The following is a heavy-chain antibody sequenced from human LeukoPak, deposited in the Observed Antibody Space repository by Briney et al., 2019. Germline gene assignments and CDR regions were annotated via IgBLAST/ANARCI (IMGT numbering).Heavy chain of an antibody. D-gene: IGHD2-21*02. J-gene: IGHJ3*02. V-gene: IGHV1-69*05. CDR2: IIPIFGTA. CDR3: ATNPCGGDCYSDPNDAFDI. CDR1: GGTFSSYA. Sequence: SVKVSCKASGGTFSSYAISWVRQAPGQGLEGMGGIIPIFGTANYAQKLQGRVTISTDESTSTAYMELSSLRSEDTAVYYCATNPCGGDCYSDPNDAFDIWGQGTMVTVSS.